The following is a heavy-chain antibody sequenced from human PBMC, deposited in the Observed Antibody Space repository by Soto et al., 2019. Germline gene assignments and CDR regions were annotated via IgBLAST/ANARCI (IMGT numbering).Heavy chain of an antibody. CDR1: GFTFSDHY. CDR3: SRATTVTDY. Sequence: EVQLVESGGGLVQPGGSLRLSCAASGFTFSDHYMDWVRRAPGKGLEWVGRARNKANSHTTEYAASVKGRFTISRDDSKNSLYLQMKSLKIEDTAVYYCSRATTVTDYWGQGTLVTVSS. J-gene: IGHJ4*02. D-gene: IGHD4-17*01. V-gene: IGHV3-72*01. CDR2: ARNKANSHTT.